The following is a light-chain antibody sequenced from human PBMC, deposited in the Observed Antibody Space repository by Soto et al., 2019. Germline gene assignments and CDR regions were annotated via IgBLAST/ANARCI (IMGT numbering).Light chain of an antibody. V-gene: IGKV1-5*03. J-gene: IGKJ1*01. CDR3: QQYDKYPWT. CDR2: EAS. CDR1: QSIRAW. Sequence: DIQMTQSPSTLSASVGDRVTITCRASQSIRAWLAWYQQKPGKAPKFLIYEASSLERGVPSRFSANGSVTEFALTISSLQADDFATYYCQQYDKYPWTFGQGTKVEV.